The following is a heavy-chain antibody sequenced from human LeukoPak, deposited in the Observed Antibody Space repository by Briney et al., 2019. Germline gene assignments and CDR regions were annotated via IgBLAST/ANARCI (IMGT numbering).Heavy chain of an antibody. J-gene: IGHJ4*02. Sequence: GESLKISCKGSGYSFTNYWIGWVRQLPGKGLECMGIIYPGDSETIYSPSFQGQVTISADKSIGTTYLQWSSLKASDTAMYYCATRPYYDGSGSYWLYWGQGTLVTVSS. CDR2: IYPGDSET. CDR3: ATRPYYDGSGSYWLY. D-gene: IGHD3-22*01. V-gene: IGHV5-51*01. CDR1: GYSFTNYW.